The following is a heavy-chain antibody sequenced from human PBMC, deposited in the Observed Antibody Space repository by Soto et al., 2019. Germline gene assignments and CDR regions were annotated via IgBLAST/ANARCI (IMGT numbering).Heavy chain of an antibody. CDR1: GFSLSNARMG. Sequence: SGPTLVNPTETLTLTCTVSGFSLSNARMGVSWIRQPPGKALEWLAHIFSNDEKSYSTSLKSRLTISKDTSKSQVVLTMTNMDPVDTATYYCARNPDSTFYHWFDPWGQGTLVTVSS. V-gene: IGHV2-26*01. CDR3: ARNPDSTFYHWFDP. D-gene: IGHD4-4*01. J-gene: IGHJ5*02. CDR2: IFSNDEK.